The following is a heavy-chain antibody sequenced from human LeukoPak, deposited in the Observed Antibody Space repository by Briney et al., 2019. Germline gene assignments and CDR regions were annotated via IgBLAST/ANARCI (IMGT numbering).Heavy chain of an antibody. D-gene: IGHD6-19*01. CDR2: IKQDGSEK. CDR1: GFSFNTYS. CDR3: AKPMYSNGWYRGFHN. J-gene: IGHJ4*02. Sequence: GGSLRLSCAASGFSFNTYSMNWVRQAPGKGLEWVANIKQDGSEKYYVDSVKGRFTISRDNAKNSLYLQMNSLRAEDTAVYYCAKPMYSNGWYRGFHNWGQGTLVTVSS. V-gene: IGHV3-7*03.